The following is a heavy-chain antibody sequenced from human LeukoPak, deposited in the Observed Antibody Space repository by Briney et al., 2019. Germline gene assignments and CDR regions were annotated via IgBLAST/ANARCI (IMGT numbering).Heavy chain of an antibody. J-gene: IGHJ6*03. CDR3: ARGHSKYYDFWSGYRDYYYMDV. CDR1: GESLNSYY. D-gene: IGHD3-3*01. CDR2: IYESGTT. Sequence: PSETLSLTCAVYGESLNSYYWSWVRQPPGEGLEWIGEIYESGTTEYNPSLKSRVTISMVPSKQQFSLKLSTVTAADTAVYYCARGHSKYYDFWSGYRDYYYMDVWGKGTTVTVSS. V-gene: IGHV4-34*01.